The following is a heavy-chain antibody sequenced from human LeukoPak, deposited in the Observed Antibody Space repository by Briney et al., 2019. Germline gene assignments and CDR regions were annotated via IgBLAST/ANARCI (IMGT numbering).Heavy chain of an antibody. CDR2: INPNGGST. CDR3: ARVLTYYDILTGYSTYYFDY. V-gene: IGHV1-46*01. Sequence: GASVKVSCKASGYTFTSYYMHWVRQAPGQGLEWMGIINPNGGSTSYAQKFQGRVTMTRDTSTSTVYMELSSLRSEDTAVYYCARVLTYYDILTGYSTYYFDYWGQGTLVTVSS. J-gene: IGHJ4*02. D-gene: IGHD3-9*01. CDR1: GYTFTSYY.